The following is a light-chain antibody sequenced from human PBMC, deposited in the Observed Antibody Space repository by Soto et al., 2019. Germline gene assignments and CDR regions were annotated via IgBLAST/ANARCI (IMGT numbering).Light chain of an antibody. V-gene: IGKV3-15*01. CDR3: QQYKDFPRA. CDR2: GAS. J-gene: IGKJ1*01. Sequence: EMGMTQSPATLSVSPGERATLSCRASQSVNDYFAWYQQRPGQVPRLLIYGASTRATGIPARFSGSGSGTEFTLTISSLQSEDVAVYYCQQYKDFPRAFGQGTKVEIK. CDR1: QSVNDY.